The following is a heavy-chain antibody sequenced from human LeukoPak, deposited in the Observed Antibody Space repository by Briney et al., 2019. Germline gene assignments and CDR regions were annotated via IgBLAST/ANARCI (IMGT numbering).Heavy chain of an antibody. V-gene: IGHV1-2*02. D-gene: IGHD6-13*01. Sequence: ASVKVSCKASGYTFTGYYMHWVRQAPGQGLEWMGWINPNSGGTNYAQKFQGRVTMTRDTSISTAYMELSRLRSDDTAVYYCARDPAEGSSWVDYWGQGTLVTVSS. J-gene: IGHJ4*02. CDR3: ARDPAEGSSWVDY. CDR1: GYTFTGYY. CDR2: INPNSGGT.